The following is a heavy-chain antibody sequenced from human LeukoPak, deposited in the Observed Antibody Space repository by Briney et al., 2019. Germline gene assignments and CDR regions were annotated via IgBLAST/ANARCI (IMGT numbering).Heavy chain of an antibody. Sequence: SETLSLTCTVSGGSISSGDYYWSWIRQPPGKGLEWIGYIYYSGSTYYNPSLKSRLIISVDTSENQFSLKLSSVTAAHTAVYYWARDTDDSSHHIWFDPWGQGTLVTVSP. CDR3: ARDTDDSSHHIWFDP. CDR2: IYYSGST. CDR1: GGSISSGDYY. D-gene: IGHD3-22*01. J-gene: IGHJ5*02. V-gene: IGHV4-30-4*01.